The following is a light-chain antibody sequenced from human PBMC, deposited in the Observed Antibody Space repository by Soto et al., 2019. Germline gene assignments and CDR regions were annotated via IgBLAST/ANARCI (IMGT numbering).Light chain of an antibody. CDR3: QQRSNWPIT. CDR1: QSVSSY. V-gene: IGKV3-11*01. J-gene: IGKJ5*01. CDR2: DAS. Sequence: EIVMTQSPATLSVSPVERVTLSGMASQSVSSYLAWYQQKPGQAPRLLIYDASNRATGIPARFSGSGSGTDFTLTISSLEPEDFAVYYCQQRSNWPITFGQGTRLEIK.